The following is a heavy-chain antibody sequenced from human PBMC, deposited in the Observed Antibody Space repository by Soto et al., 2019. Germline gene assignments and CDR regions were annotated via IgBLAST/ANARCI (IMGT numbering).Heavy chain of an antibody. J-gene: IGHJ4*02. CDR2: ISSSGSTI. CDR1: GFTFSDYY. D-gene: IGHD2-8*01. V-gene: IGHV3-11*01. Sequence: PGGSLRLSCAASGFTFSDYYMSWIRQAPGKGLEWVSYISSSGSTIYYADSVKGRFTISRDNAKNSLYLQMNSLRAEDTAGYYCAKGRDSVLMVYANFFDYWGQGTLVTVSS. CDR3: AKGRDSVLMVYANFFDY.